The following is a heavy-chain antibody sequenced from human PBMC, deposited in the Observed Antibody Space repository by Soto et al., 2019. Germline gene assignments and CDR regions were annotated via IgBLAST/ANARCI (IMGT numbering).Heavy chain of an antibody. J-gene: IGHJ4*02. CDR1: GFTFSSYG. V-gene: IGHV3-30*03. D-gene: IGHD4-17*01. CDR2: ISYDGSNK. Sequence: QVQLVESGGGVVQPGRSLRLSCAASGFTFSSYGMHWVRQAPGKGLEWVAVISYDGSNKYYADSVKGRFTISRDNSKNTLYLQMNSLRAEDTAVYYCAAKEGPAYGGNPPLGGQGTLVTVSS. CDR3: AAKEGPAYGGNPPL.